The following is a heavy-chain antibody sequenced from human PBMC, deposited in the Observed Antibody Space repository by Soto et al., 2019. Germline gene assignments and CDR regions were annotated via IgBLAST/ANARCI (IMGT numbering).Heavy chain of an antibody. J-gene: IGHJ5*02. V-gene: IGHV1-18*01. D-gene: IGHD6-19*01. CDR1: GYTFPSYG. Sequence: QVQLVQSGAEVKKPGASVKVSCKASGYTFPSYGISWVRQAPGQGLEWMGWISAYNGNTNYAQKLQGRVTMTTDTSTSTAYMGLRSLRSDDTAVYYCARDPSSGWPELYWFDPWCQGTLVTVSS. CDR2: ISAYNGNT. CDR3: ARDPSSGWPELYWFDP.